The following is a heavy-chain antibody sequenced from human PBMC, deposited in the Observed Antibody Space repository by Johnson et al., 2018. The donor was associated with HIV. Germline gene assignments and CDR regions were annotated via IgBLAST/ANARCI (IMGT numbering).Heavy chain of an antibody. CDR3: SKCPMFMAAAGSDAFDI. CDR2: IRYDGSNK. D-gene: IGHD6-13*01. CDR1: GFTFSSYG. J-gene: IGHJ3*02. Sequence: QVQLVESGGGVVQPGGSLRLSCAASGFTFSSYGMHWVRQAPGKGLEWVAFIRYDGSNKYYADSVKGRFTISRDNSKNTLYLQMNSLRAEDTAVYYWSKCPMFMAAAGSDAFDIWGQGTMVTVSS. V-gene: IGHV3-30*02.